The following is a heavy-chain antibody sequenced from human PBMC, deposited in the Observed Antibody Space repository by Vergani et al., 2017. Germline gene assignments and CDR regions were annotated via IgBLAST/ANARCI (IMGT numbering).Heavy chain of an antibody. CDR2: IHASGTK. D-gene: IGHD3-22*01. CDR1: GASITSGSFY. CDR3: ARSGYYYDSSGSD. V-gene: IGHV4-61*02. Sequence: QVHLNEAGPGLVKPSQTLSLTCTVSGASITSGSFYWSWIRQPAGKGLEWIGRIHASGTKNYNPSLRSRVTLSVDTSKNQFSLKLNSVTAADTAVYYCARSGYYYDSSGSDWGQGTLVTVSS. J-gene: IGHJ4*02.